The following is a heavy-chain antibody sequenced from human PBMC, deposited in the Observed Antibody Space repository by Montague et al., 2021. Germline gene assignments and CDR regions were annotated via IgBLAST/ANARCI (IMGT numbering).Heavy chain of an antibody. CDR3: ARNPAYGALDS. J-gene: IGHJ4*02. V-gene: IGHV3-7*03. Sequence: SLRLSCAASGLIFSHSWMAWVRLPPGKGLEWVAGVNPDGSQVGYVESVKGRFTVSKDNAKNSLFLQMNGLRGDDTALYYCARNPAYGALDSWGQGTRVTVSS. CDR2: VNPDGSQV. D-gene: IGHD4/OR15-4a*01. CDR1: GLIFSHSW.